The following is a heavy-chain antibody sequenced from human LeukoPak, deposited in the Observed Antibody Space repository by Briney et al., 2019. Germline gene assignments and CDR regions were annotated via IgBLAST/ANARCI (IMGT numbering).Heavy chain of an antibody. CDR2: IIPIFGTA. Sequence: AASVTVSCKASGGTFSSYAISWVRQAPGQGLEWMGGIIPIFGTANYAQKFQGRVTITADESTSTAYMELSSLRSEDTAVYYCARGGLASPFDYWGQGTLVTVSS. J-gene: IGHJ4*02. D-gene: IGHD3-3*02. V-gene: IGHV1-69*13. CDR1: GGTFSSYA. CDR3: ARGGLASPFDY.